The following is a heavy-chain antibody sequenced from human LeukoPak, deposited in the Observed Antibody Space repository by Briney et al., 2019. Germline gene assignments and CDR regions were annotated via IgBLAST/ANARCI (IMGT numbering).Heavy chain of an antibody. CDR2: IYYSGST. V-gene: IGHV4-61*01. Sequence: SETLSLTCTVSGGSVSSGSYYWSWIRQPPGKGLEWIGYIYYSGSTNYNPSLKSRVTISVDTSKNQFSLKLSSVTAADTAAYYCATRTVLRYFDWLSPRGFDYWGQGTLVTVSS. J-gene: IGHJ4*02. D-gene: IGHD3-9*01. CDR3: ATRTVLRYFDWLSPRGFDY. CDR1: GGSVSSGSYY.